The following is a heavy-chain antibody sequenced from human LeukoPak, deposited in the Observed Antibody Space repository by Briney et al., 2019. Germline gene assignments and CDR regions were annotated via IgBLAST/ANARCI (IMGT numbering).Heavy chain of an antibody. V-gene: IGHV4-31*03. J-gene: IGHJ6*02. CDR1: GGSISSGGYY. Sequence: PSETLSLTCTVSGGSISSGGYYWSWIRQHPGKGLEWIGYIYYSGSTYYNPSLKSRVTISVDTSKNQFSLKLSSVTAADTAVYYCARAVSSWSYYYYGMDVWGQGTTVTVSS. CDR2: IYYSGST. CDR3: ARAVSSWSYYYYGMDV. D-gene: IGHD6-13*01.